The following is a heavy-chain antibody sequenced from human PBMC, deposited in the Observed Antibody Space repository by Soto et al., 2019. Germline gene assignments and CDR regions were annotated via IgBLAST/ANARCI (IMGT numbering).Heavy chain of an antibody. CDR2: INTDGSST. CDR3: ARRGSGVTRGLHY. J-gene: IGHJ4*02. V-gene: IGHV3-74*01. CDR1: GFTFSSYW. Sequence: EVQLVESGGGLVQPGGSLRLSCAASGFTFSSYWMHWVRQAPGKGLVWISRINTDGSSTSYVDSVQGRFTISRDNGKNTLFLQMISLRGEDTAVYYCARRGSGVTRGLHYWGQGTLVTVSS. D-gene: IGHD2-15*01.